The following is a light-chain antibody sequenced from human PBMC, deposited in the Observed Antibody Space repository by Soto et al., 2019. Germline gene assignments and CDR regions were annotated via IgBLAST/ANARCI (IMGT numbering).Light chain of an antibody. CDR2: DDT. CDR3: QVWDSSSDHWV. Sequence: SYELTQTPSVSVAPGQTDRITCGGNNIRNKSVQWYQQKPGQAPVVVVYDDTNRPSGIPERFSGSNSGNTATLTISRVEAGDEADYYCQVWDSSSDHWVFGGGTKVTVL. V-gene: IGLV3-21*02. J-gene: IGLJ3*02. CDR1: NIRNKS.